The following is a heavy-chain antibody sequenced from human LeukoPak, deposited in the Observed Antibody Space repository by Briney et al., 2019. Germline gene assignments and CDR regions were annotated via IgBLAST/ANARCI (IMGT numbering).Heavy chain of an antibody. CDR1: GYTFSTYW. CDR3: ARQDCYYYGMDV. CDR2: IYPGDSDA. V-gene: IGHV5-51*01. Sequence: GESLKISCQTSGYTFSTYWIGWVRQMPGKGLEWVGIIYPGDSDARYSPSFQGQVTISVDKSSNTAYVQWNSLRASDTAIYYCARQDCYYYGMDVWGQGTTVTVSS. J-gene: IGHJ6*02.